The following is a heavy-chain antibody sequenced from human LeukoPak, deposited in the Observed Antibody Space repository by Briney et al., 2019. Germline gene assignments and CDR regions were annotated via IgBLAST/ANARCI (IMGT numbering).Heavy chain of an antibody. CDR2: ISVVSTYK. CDR1: GFPFTDYS. J-gene: IGHJ4*02. D-gene: IGHD4/OR15-4a*01. CDR3: ARDFDYGDYIDF. V-gene: IGHV3-21*06. Sequence: GGSLRLSCAASGFPFTDYSKHWLRHAPGKGLEWVSSISVVSTYKNYADSVKGRFTISRNNAKNLLFLQMSSLRAEDTAVYYCARDFDYGDYIDFWGQGSLVAVSS.